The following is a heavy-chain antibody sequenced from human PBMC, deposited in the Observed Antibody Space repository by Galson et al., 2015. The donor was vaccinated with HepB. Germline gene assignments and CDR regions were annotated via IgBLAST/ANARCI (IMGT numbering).Heavy chain of an antibody. D-gene: IGHD6-19*01. Sequence: SLRLSCAASGFTFSSYPMHWVRQAPGKGLEWVAIIAYDGSNKYYADSVKGRFTISRDNSKNTLYLQMNSLGGEDTAVYYCARVTPNSGWCGDYWGQGTLVTVSS. CDR2: IAYDGSNK. CDR1: GFTFSSYP. J-gene: IGHJ4*02. V-gene: IGHV3-30-3*01. CDR3: ARVTPNSGWCGDY.